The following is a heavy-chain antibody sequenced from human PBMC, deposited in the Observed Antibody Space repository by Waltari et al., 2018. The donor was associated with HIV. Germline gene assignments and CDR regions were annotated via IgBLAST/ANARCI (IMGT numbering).Heavy chain of an antibody. D-gene: IGHD6-19*01. CDR2: IYTSGSP. Sequence: QVQLQESGPGLVKPSQTLSLTCTVSGGSISSGSYYWSWIRQPAGKGLEWIGRIYTSGSPDYNPSLKSRVTMSVDTSKNHFSLKLSSVTAADTAVYYCAREGYSSGWYSPGDYWGQGALVTVSS. V-gene: IGHV4-61*02. CDR3: AREGYSSGWYSPGDY. CDR1: GGSISSGSYY. J-gene: IGHJ4*02.